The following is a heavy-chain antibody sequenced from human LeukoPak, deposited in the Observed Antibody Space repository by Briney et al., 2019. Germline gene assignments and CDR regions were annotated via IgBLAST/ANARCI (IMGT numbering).Heavy chain of an antibody. CDR1: GGSISSGSYY. D-gene: IGHD6-13*01. Sequence: SQTLSLTCTVSGGSISSGSYYWSWIRQPAGKGLEWIGRIYTSGSTNYNPSLKSRVTISVDTSKNQFSLKLSSVTAADTAVYYCSRHTFTSSWSPGAFDIWGQGTMVTVSS. V-gene: IGHV4-61*02. CDR3: SRHTFTSSWSPGAFDI. J-gene: IGHJ3*02. CDR2: IYTSGST.